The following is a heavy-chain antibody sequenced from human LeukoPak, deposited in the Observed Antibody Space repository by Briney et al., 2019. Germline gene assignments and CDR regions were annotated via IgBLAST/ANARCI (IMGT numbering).Heavy chain of an antibody. CDR1: GYTFTSYD. D-gene: IGHD3-9*01. Sequence: ASVKVSCKASGYTFTSYDINWVRQATGQGLEWMGWMNPNSGNTGYAQKFQGRVTMTRDTSISTAYMELSSLRSEDTAVYYCARGRLRYFDWLRSPGRYYYYMDVWGKGTTVTISS. J-gene: IGHJ6*03. V-gene: IGHV1-8*01. CDR2: MNPNSGNT. CDR3: ARGRLRYFDWLRSPGRYYYYMDV.